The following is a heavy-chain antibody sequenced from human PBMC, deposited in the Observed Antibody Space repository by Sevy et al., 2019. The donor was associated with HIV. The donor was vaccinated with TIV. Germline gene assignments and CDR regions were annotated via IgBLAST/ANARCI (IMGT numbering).Heavy chain of an antibody. J-gene: IGHJ4*02. Sequence: SETLSLTCTVSGGSISSYYWSWIRQPPGKGLEWIGYIYYSGSTNYNPSLKSRVTISVDTSKNQFSLKLSSVTAADTAVYYCAGTSNYYGSGSYNYWGQGTLVTVSS. CDR2: IYYSGST. CDR1: GGSISSYY. D-gene: IGHD3-10*01. CDR3: AGTSNYYGSGSYNY. V-gene: IGHV4-59*08.